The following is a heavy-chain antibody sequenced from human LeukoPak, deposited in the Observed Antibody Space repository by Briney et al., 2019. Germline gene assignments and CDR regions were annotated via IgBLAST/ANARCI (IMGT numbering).Heavy chain of an antibody. CDR1: GFTVISNY. CDR3: ARDLTSYDYVWDY. D-gene: IGHD3-16*01. CDR2: IYSDGST. V-gene: IGHV3-66*01. Sequence: GGPLRLSCAASGFTVISNYMSWVRQAPGKGLEWVSLIYSDGSTYYADSVKGRFTISRDTSKNTLYLQMNNLRAEDTAVYYCARDLTSYDYVWDYWGQGTLVTVSS. J-gene: IGHJ4*02.